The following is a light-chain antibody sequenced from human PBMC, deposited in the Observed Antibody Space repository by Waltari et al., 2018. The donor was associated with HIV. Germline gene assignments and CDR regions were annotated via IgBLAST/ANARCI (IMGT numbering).Light chain of an antibody. Sequence: SALTQAASVSGSPGQSIPISCTGSSSDIGPYTYVSCYQQHPDKVPKLVIYEVSNRPSGISNRFSGSKSGNTASLTISGLQADDEASYYCSSYTASSTLDVVFGGGTRLTVL. CDR2: EVS. V-gene: IGLV2-14*03. CDR3: SSYTASSTLDVV. J-gene: IGLJ2*01. CDR1: SSDIGPYTY.